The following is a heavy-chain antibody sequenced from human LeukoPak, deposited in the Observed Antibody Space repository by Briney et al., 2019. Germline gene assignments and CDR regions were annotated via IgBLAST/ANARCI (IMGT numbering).Heavy chain of an antibody. CDR1: GFTFSDSY. J-gene: IGHJ5*01. Sequence: GGSLRLSCAASGFTFSDSYMSLIRQAPGEGLYWLACISSSGHSIYYTESVRGRFTISRDNAKNSLYLQLNSLSPEDTAVYYCAQTGRNNYFDSWGQGTLVTVSS. CDR2: ISSSGHSI. V-gene: IGHV3-11*01. CDR3: AQTGRNNYFDS.